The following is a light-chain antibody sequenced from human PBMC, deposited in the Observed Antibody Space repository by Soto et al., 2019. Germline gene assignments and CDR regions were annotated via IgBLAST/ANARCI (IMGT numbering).Light chain of an antibody. CDR2: GVS. Sequence: EFVMTQSPATLSVPPGETATLSCRASQSVAGNLAWYQQKPGQPPRLLIYGVSSRATGIPDRFSGSGSGTDFTLTISRLEPEDFAVYYCHQYGSSRTFGQGTKVDIK. CDR1: QSVAGN. V-gene: IGKV3-20*01. J-gene: IGKJ1*01. CDR3: HQYGSSRT.